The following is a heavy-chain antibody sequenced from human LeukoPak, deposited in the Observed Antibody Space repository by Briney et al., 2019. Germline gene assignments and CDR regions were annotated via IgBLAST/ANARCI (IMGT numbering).Heavy chain of an antibody. J-gene: IGHJ4*02. V-gene: IGHV3-23*01. CDR1: GFTFSSYA. CDR3: AKAYFGVVSYFDY. Sequence: PGGSLRLSCAASGFTFSSYAMSWVRQAPGKGLEWVSAISGSGGSTYYADSVKGRFTISRDNSKNTLYLQMNSLRAENTAVYYCAKAYFGVVSYFDYWGQGTLVTVSS. D-gene: IGHD3-3*01. CDR2: ISGSGGST.